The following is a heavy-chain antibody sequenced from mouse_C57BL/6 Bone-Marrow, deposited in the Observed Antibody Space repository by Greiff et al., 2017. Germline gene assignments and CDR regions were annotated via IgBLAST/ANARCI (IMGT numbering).Heavy chain of an antibody. V-gene: IGHV1-7*01. CDR1: GYTFTSYW. J-gene: IGHJ4*01. CDR3: ARSYYSNFYYAMDY. CDR2: INPSSGYT. Sequence: QVQLKESGAELAKPGASVTLSCKASGYTFTSYWMHWVKQRPGQGLEWIGYINPSSGYTKYNQKFKDKATLTADKSSSTAYMQLSSLTYEDSAVYCCARSYYSNFYYAMDYWGQGTSVTVSS. D-gene: IGHD2-5*01.